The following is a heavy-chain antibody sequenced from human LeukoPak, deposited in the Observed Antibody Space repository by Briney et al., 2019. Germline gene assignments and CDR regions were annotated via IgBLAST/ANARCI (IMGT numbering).Heavy chain of an antibody. J-gene: IGHJ5*02. V-gene: IGHV3-23*01. D-gene: IGHD3-10*02. CDR2: ISGFGTNT. Sequence: GGSLRPSWEASGFTFKLSAMNSVRHAPGKWLEWVSSISGFGTNTYYAASLKGGFTASRDNSTSTLFLQMNSLRAEDTAVYYCARDRGPYVAIGNNWLDPWGQGTLVTVSS. CDR3: ARDRGPYVAIGNNWLDP. CDR1: GFTFKLSA.